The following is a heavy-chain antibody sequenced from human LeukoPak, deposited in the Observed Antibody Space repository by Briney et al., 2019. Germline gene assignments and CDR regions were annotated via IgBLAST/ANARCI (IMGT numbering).Heavy chain of an antibody. CDR1: GFTFSSYS. V-gene: IGHV3-21*01. CDR3: ARGSSSGWPDAFDI. Sequence: PGGSLRLSCAASGFTFSSYSMNWVRQAPGKGLEWVSSISSSSSYIYYADSVKGRFTISRDNAKNSLYLQMNSLRAEDTAVYYCARGSSSGWPDAFDIWGQGTMVTVSS. CDR2: ISSSSSYI. D-gene: IGHD6-19*01. J-gene: IGHJ3*02.